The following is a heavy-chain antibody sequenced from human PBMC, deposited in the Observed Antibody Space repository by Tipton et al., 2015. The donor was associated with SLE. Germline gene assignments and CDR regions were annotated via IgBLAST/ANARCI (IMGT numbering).Heavy chain of an antibody. CDR1: GGSISSYY. V-gene: IGHV4-4*07. CDR3: ARMGYYYYYMDV. Sequence: TLSLTRTVSGGSISSYYWSWIRQPAGKGLEWIGRIYTSGSTNYNPSLKSRVTISVDTSKNQFSLKLSSVTAADTAVYYCARMGYYYYYMDVWGKGTTVTVSS. J-gene: IGHJ6*03. CDR2: IYTSGST.